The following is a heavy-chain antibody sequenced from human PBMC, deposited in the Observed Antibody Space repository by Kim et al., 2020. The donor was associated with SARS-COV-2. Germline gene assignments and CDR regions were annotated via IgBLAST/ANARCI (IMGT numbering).Heavy chain of an antibody. CDR1: GFTFSSYV. J-gene: IGHJ5*02. CDR2: ISRSGGTT. CDR3: AKKTSTITTTRGWFDP. D-gene: IGHD1-1*01. Sequence: GGSLRLSCAASGFTFSSYVMNWVRQAPGKGLEWVSTISRSGGTTDYADSVKGRFIVSRDNSKNTMYLQMDSLRAEDTAIYYCAKKTSTITTTRGWFDPWGQGALVTVSS. V-gene: IGHV3-23*01.